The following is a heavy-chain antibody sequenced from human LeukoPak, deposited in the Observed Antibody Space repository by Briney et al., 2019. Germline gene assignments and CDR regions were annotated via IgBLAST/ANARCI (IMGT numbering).Heavy chain of an antibody. V-gene: IGHV3-23*01. CDR2: ITDSGGST. Sequence: PGGSLRLSCAASGFTFSNYAMNWVRQAPGKGLEWVSGITDSGGSTYYADSVKGRFTISRDNSENTLYLQMNSLRAEDTAIYYCAKGLVNDWSALEYWGQGTLVTVSS. CDR3: AKGLVNDWSALEY. D-gene: IGHD3-9*01. CDR1: GFTFSNYA. J-gene: IGHJ4*02.